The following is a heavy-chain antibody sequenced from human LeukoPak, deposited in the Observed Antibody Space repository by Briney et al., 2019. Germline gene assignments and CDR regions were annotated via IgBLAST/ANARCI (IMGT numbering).Heavy chain of an antibody. V-gene: IGHV1-2*02. Sequence: GASVKVSCKASGYTFTSYGISWVRQAPGQGLEWMGWINPNSGGTNYAQKFQGRVTMTRDTSISTAYMELSRLRSDDTAVYYCARARQIHPDYSSGWCVSLVQHEIDYWGQGTLVTVSS. J-gene: IGHJ4*02. CDR2: INPNSGGT. CDR1: GYTFTSYG. D-gene: IGHD6-19*01. CDR3: ARARQIHPDYSSGWCVSLVQHEIDY.